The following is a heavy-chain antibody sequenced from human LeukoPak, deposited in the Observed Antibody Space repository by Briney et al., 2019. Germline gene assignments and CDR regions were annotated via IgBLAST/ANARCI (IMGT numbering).Heavy chain of an antibody. J-gene: IGHJ4*02. CDR2: ISSSSSYI. D-gene: IGHD5-18*01. V-gene: IGHV3-21*01. CDR1: GFTFSSYS. Sequence: GGSLRLSCAASGFTFSSYSMDWVRQAPGKGLEWVSSISSSSSYIYYADSVKGRFTISRDNAKNSLYLQMNSLRAEDTAVYYCARAFYLDTAMVTDPEPHDYWGQGTLVTVSS. CDR3: ARAFYLDTAMVTDPEPHDY.